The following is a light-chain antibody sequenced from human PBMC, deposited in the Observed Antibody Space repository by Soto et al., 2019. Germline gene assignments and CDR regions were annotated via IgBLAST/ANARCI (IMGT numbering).Light chain of an antibody. CDR3: QQRSNWIT. CDR1: QSVSSY. Sequence: EVVLTQSPATLSLSPGERATLSCRASQSVSSYLAWYQQKPGQAPRLLIYDASNRATGIPARFSGSGSGTDFTLTINSLEPGDFAVYYCQQRSNWITFGQGTRLEIK. V-gene: IGKV3-11*01. CDR2: DAS. J-gene: IGKJ5*01.